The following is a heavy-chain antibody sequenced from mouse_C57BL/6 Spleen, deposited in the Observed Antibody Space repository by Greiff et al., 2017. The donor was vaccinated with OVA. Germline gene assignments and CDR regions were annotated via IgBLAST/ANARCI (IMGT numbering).Heavy chain of an antibody. CDR3: AREDGSSYSWFAY. CDR1: GFTFSSYA. CDR2: ISDGGSYT. V-gene: IGHV5-4*01. D-gene: IGHD1-1*01. J-gene: IGHJ3*01. Sequence: EVKLVESGGGLVKPGGSLKLSCAASGFTFSSYAMSWVRQTPEKRLEWVATISDGGSYTYYPDNVKGRFTISRDNAKNNLYLQMSHLKSEDTAMYYCAREDGSSYSWFAYWGQGTLVTVSA.